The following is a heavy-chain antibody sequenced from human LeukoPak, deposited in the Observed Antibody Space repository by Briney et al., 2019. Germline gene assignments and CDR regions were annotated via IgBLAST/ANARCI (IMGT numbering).Heavy chain of an antibody. J-gene: IGHJ6*03. Sequence: SVKVSCKASGGTFISYAISWVRQAPGQGLEWMGGIIPIFGTANYAQKFQGRVTITADESTSTAYMELSSLRSEDTAVYYCARDRIIMAKSYYYYYYMDVWGKGTTVTVSS. D-gene: IGHD5-12*01. CDR1: GGTFISYA. V-gene: IGHV1-69*13. CDR3: ARDRIIMAKSYYYYYYMDV. CDR2: IIPIFGTA.